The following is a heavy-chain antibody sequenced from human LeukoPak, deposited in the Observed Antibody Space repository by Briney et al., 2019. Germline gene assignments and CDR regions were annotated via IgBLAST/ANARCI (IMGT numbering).Heavy chain of an antibody. D-gene: IGHD5-12*01. J-gene: IGHJ4*02. CDR3: AKDRGLDSGYDW. CDR2: IKEDGSET. V-gene: IGHV3-7*03. Sequence: GGSLRLSCAASGFTFKKYWMNWVRQVPGKGLECLANIKEDGSETYYADSVKGRFTISRDNPKNLLFLQINSLRVEDTAVYYCAKDRGLDSGYDWWGQGTLVTVSS. CDR1: GFTFKKYW.